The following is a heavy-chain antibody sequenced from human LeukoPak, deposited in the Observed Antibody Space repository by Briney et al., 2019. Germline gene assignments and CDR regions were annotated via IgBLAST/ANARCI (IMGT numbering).Heavy chain of an antibody. CDR3: ARVRVVWDLDDAFDI. V-gene: IGHV3-23*01. CDR2: INGSGDKT. D-gene: IGHD1-26*01. CDR1: GFTLSNYA. Sequence: GGSLRLSCAASGFTLSNYAMNWVRQAPGKGLEWVSSINGSGDKTYYADSVKGRFTISRDNSKNTLYLQMNTLRAEDTALYYCARVRVVWDLDDAFDIWGRGTMVTVSS. J-gene: IGHJ3*02.